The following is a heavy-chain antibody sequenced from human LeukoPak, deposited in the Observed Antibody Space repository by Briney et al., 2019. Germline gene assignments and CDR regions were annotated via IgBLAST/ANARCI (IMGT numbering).Heavy chain of an antibody. J-gene: IGHJ6*02. Sequence: GGSLRLSCAASGITFSNNWMSWVRQAPGKGLEWVSNINQDGSDKDYVDSAKCRFTVSRDNTKNSLYLQMNNLRVEDTAVYYCARGSGSGSYVWGQVTTVTVSS. CDR1: GITFSNNW. V-gene: IGHV3-7*01. CDR2: INQDGSDK. D-gene: IGHD3-10*01. CDR3: ARGSGSGSYV.